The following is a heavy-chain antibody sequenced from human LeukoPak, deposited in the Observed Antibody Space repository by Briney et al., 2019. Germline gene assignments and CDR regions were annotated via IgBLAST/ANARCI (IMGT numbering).Heavy chain of an antibody. CDR2: ISGSGGST. Sequence: GGSLRLSCAASGFTFSSYAMSWVRQAPGKGLEWVSAISGSGGSTHYADSVKGRFTISRDNSKNTLYLQMNSLRAEDTAVYYCASSGYYYTYNWFDPWGQGTLVTVSS. V-gene: IGHV3-23*01. D-gene: IGHD3-22*01. CDR1: GFTFSSYA. J-gene: IGHJ5*02. CDR3: ASSGYYYTYNWFDP.